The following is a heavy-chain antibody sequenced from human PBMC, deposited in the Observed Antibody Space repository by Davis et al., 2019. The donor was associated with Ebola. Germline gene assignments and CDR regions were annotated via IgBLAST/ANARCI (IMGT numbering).Heavy chain of an antibody. CDR1: GGTFSSYA. J-gene: IGHJ3*02. CDR2: IIPIFGTA. Sequence: SVKVSCKASGGTFSSYAISWVRQAPGQGLEWMGGIIPIFGTANYAQKFQGRVTITADESTSTAYMELSSLRSEDTAVYYCARDGYCSGGSCYYGAFDIWGQGTMVTVSS. D-gene: IGHD2-15*01. CDR3: ARDGYCSGGSCYYGAFDI. V-gene: IGHV1-69*13.